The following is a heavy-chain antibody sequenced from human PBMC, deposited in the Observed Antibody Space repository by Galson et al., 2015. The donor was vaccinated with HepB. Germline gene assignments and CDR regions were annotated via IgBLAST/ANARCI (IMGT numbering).Heavy chain of an antibody. CDR2: TYYRSKWYN. CDR1: GDSVSSKSAA. V-gene: IGHV6-1*01. J-gene: IGHJ4*02. Sequence: CAISGDSVSSKSAAWNWIRQSSSRGLEWLGRTYYRSKWYNDYAVSVKSRTTINPDTSKNQFSLQLKSVTPEDTAVYYCARSESGTFDYWDQGTLVTVSS. CDR3: ARSESGTFDY. D-gene: IGHD1-1*01.